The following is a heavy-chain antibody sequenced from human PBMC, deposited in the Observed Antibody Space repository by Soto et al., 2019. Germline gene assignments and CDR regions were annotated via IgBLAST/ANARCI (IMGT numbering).Heavy chain of an antibody. Sequence: SETLSLTCTVSADSSTTSNSYWGWLRQPPGKGLQWIGSSSYNGGTFYNPSLKGRVAISVDTSKKQSSLQVTSVTAADTAVYYCARHRIEVVWRGFDFWGQGSPVTVSS. CDR3: ARHRIEVVWRGFDF. CDR1: ADSSTTSNSY. D-gene: IGHD1-1*01. V-gene: IGHV4-39*01. CDR2: SSYNGGT. J-gene: IGHJ4*02.